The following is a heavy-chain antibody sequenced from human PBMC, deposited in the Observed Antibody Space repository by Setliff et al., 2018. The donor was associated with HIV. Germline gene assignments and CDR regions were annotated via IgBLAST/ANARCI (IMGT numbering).Heavy chain of an antibody. CDR1: GGSMSSSSYY. CDR3: ARVIQAPGSPYTRFDY. V-gene: IGHV4-39*07. CDR2: IYYSGST. Sequence: KTSETLSLTCTVSGGSMSSSSYYWGWIRQPPGKGLEWIGSIYYSGSTYYNPSLTSRVTISLETSKKQFSLKLSSVTAADTAVYYCARVIQAPGSPYTRFDYWGQGTLVTVSS. D-gene: IGHD3-16*01. J-gene: IGHJ4*02.